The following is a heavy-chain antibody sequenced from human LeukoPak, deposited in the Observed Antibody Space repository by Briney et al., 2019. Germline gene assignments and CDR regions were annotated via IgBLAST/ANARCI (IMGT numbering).Heavy chain of an antibody. CDR2: IYSGGST. D-gene: IGHD3-22*01. Sequence: GGSLRPSCAASGFTVSSNYMSWVRQAPGKGLEWVSVIYSGGSTYYADSVKGRFTISRDNSKNTLYLQMNSLRAEDTAVYYCARDGFSSGYPYDAFDIWGQGTMVTVPS. J-gene: IGHJ3*02. CDR3: ARDGFSSGYPYDAFDI. V-gene: IGHV3-53*01. CDR1: GFTVSSNY.